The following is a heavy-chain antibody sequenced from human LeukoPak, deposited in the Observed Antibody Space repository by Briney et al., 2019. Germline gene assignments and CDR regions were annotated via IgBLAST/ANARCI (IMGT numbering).Heavy chain of an antibody. D-gene: IGHD2-21*01. Sequence: GGSLRLSCAGSGFTFSNYGVHWVRQAPGKGLEWVAAMSFDGGYKFYADSVKGRITMSGDTSKNTRYLQMNSLRGEDTAVYYCTKDAYERDGYGDHLRDLMDVWGQGTTVTVSS. CDR3: TKDAYERDGYGDHLRDLMDV. V-gene: IGHV3-30*18. J-gene: IGHJ6*02. CDR1: GFTFSNYG. CDR2: MSFDGGYK.